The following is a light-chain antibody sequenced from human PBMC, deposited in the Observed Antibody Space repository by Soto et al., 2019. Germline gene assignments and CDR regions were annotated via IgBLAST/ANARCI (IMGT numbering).Light chain of an antibody. Sequence: IQMTQSPSSLSASVGDRVIITCRSSHDIGNELGWYQQKPGHAPKLLIFAASTLYSGVPPRFIGSGSGTLFTLTISSLDPEDFATYFCLPDYNLPRTFGQGTKVDIK. V-gene: IGKV1-6*01. CDR3: LPDYNLPRT. CDR1: HDIGNE. J-gene: IGKJ1*01. CDR2: AAS.